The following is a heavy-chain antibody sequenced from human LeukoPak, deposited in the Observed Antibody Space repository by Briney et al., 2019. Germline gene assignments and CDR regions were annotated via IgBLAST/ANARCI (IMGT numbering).Heavy chain of an antibody. Sequence: PGGSLRLSCAASGFIFRNYAMSWVRQAPGKGLEWVSTVHGRNYYADSVKGRFTISRDDSRSTLYLQMDNLRAEDTTVYYCAKDQTGDGYNSIWGQGTLVTVSS. CDR3: AKDQTGDGYNSI. V-gene: IGHV3-23*01. CDR2: VHGRN. CDR1: GFIFRNYA. D-gene: IGHD5-24*01. J-gene: IGHJ4*02.